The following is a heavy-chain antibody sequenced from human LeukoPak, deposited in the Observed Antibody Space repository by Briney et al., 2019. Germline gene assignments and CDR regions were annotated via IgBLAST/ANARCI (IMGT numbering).Heavy chain of an antibody. V-gene: IGHV4-59*01. CDR1: GGSISSYY. Sequence: SSETLSLTCTVSGGSISSYYWSWIRQPPGKGLEWIGYIYYSGSTNYNPSLKSRVTISVDTSKNQFSLKLSSVTAADTAVYYCARVTVGAKGYYYYMDVWGKGTTVTVSS. CDR2: IYYSGST. CDR3: ARVTVGAKGYYYYMDV. D-gene: IGHD1-26*01. J-gene: IGHJ6*03.